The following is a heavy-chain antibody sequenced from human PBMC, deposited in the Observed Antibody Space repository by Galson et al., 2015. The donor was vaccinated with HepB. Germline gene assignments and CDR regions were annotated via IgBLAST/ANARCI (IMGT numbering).Heavy chain of an antibody. CDR1: GYTFTGYY. D-gene: IGHD4-17*01. V-gene: IGHV1-2*02. CDR3: ARKRSDYGDYYFDY. J-gene: IGHJ4*02. Sequence: SVKVSCKASGYTFTGYYMHWVRQAPGQGLEWMGWINPNSGGTNYAQKFQGRVTMTRDTSISAAYMELSRLRSDDTAVYYCARKRSDYGDYYFDYWGQGTLVTVSS. CDR2: INPNSGGT.